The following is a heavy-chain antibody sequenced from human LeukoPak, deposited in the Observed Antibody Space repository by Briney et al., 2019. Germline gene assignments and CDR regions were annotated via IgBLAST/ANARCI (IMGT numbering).Heavy chain of an antibody. V-gene: IGHV4-39*07. D-gene: IGHD6-19*01. CDR1: GGSISSSSYY. J-gene: IGHJ3*02. CDR2: IYYSGST. Sequence: SETLSLTCTVSGGSISSSSYYWGWIRQPPGKGLEWIGSIYYSGSTYYNPSLKSRVTISVDTSKNQFSLKLSSVTAADTAVYYCAREDIAVAGTEDAFDIWGQGTMVTVSS. CDR3: AREDIAVAGTEDAFDI.